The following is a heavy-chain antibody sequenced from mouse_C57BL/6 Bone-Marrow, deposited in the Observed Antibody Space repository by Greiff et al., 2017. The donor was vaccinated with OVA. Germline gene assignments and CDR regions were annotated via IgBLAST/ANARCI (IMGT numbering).Heavy chain of an antibody. V-gene: IGHV5-15*01. CDR1: GFTFSDYG. Sequence: EVKLVESGGGLVQPGGSLKLSCAASGFTFSDYGMAWVPQAPRKGPEWVAFISNLAYSIYYADTVTGRFTISRENAKNTLYLEMSSLRSEDTAMYYCARVIRRYFDVWGTGTTVTVSS. CDR2: ISNLAYSI. CDR3: ARVIRRYFDV. D-gene: IGHD2-4*01. J-gene: IGHJ1*03.